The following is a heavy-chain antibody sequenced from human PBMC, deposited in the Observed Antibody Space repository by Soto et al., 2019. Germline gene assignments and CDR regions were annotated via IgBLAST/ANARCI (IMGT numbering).Heavy chain of an antibody. J-gene: IGHJ4*02. CDR3: AKDRRAGGKYGFYSDF. CDR2: SSATGAGT. V-gene: IGHV3-23*01. CDR1: GFTFSSYG. D-gene: IGHD2-21*01. Sequence: EVQLLESGGGLVQPGGSLRLSCAASGFTFSSYGMTWVRQAPGKGLEWVSFSSATGAGTYYADSVKGRFTISRDNSKNTRYLQMTSLRADDTAVYYCAKDRRAGGKYGFYSDFWGQGALVIVSS.